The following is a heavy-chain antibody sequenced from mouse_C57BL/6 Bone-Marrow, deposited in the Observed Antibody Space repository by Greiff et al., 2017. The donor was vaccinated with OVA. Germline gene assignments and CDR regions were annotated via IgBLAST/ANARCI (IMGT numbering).Heavy chain of an antibody. V-gene: IGHV5-9*01. CDR3: ARRDGREKDAMDY. CDR1: GFTFSSYT. Sequence: EVQLVESGGGLVKPGGSLKLSCAASGFTFSSYTMSWVRQTPEKRLEWVATISGGGGNTYYPDSVKGRFPISRDNAKNTLYLQMSSLRSEDTALYYCARRDGREKDAMDYWGQGTSVTVSS. J-gene: IGHJ4*01. D-gene: IGHD1-1*01. CDR2: ISGGGGNT.